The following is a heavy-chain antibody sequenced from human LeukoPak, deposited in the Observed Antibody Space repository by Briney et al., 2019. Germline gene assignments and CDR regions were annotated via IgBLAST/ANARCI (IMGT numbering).Heavy chain of an antibody. CDR3: ATQDTVGYYDILTGSREVNY. CDR1: GFTFSDYY. CDR2: ISSSGSTI. D-gene: IGHD3-9*01. V-gene: IGHV3-11*04. Sequence: GGSLRLSCAASGFTFSDYYMSWIRQAPGKGLEWVSYISSSGSTIYYADSVKGRFTISRDNAKNSLYLQMNSLRAEDTAVYYCATQDTVGYYDILTGSREVNYWGQGTLVTVSS. J-gene: IGHJ4*02.